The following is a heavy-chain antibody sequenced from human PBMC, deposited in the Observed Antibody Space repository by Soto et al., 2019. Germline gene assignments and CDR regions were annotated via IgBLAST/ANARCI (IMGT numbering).Heavy chain of an antibody. Sequence: GGSLRLSCAASGFTFSSYAMHWVRQAPGKWLEWVAVISYDGSNKYYADSVKGRFTISRDNSKNTLYLQMNSLRAEDTAVYYCARDLPMVRGVIDYYGMDVWGQGXTVTVSS. J-gene: IGHJ6*02. CDR2: ISYDGSNK. V-gene: IGHV3-30-3*01. D-gene: IGHD3-10*01. CDR1: GFTFSSYA. CDR3: ARDLPMVRGVIDYYGMDV.